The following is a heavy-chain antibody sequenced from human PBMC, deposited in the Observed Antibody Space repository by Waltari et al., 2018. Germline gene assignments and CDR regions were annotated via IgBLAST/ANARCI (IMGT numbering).Heavy chain of an antibody. CDR1: GGTFSSYT. CDR3: RDNIAVDMYNWFDP. J-gene: IGHJ5*02. V-gene: IGHV1-69*02. D-gene: IGHD6-19*01. CDR2: IIPILGIA. Sequence: QVQLVQSGAEVKKPGSSVKVSCKASGGTFSSYTISWVRQAPGQGLEWMGRIIPILGIANYEKKFQGRVTITADKSTSTAYMELSSLRSEDTAVYYSRDNIAVDMYNWFDPWGQGTLVTVSS.